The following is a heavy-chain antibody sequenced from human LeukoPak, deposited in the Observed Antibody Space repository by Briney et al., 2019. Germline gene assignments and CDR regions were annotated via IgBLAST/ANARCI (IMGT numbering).Heavy chain of an antibody. Sequence: PGGSLRLSCAASGFTFSSYAMSWVRQAPGKGLEWVSAISGSGGSTYYADSVKGRFTISRDNSKNTLYLQMNSLRAEDTAVYYCAKDSPRSRYCSSTSCHTKFDYWGQGTLVTVSS. CDR3: AKDSPRSRYCSSTSCHTKFDY. D-gene: IGHD2-2*01. J-gene: IGHJ4*02. CDR1: GFTFSSYA. V-gene: IGHV3-23*01. CDR2: ISGSGGST.